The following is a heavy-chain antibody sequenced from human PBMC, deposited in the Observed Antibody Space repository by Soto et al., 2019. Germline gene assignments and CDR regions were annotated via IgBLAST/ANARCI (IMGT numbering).Heavy chain of an antibody. CDR1: GVTFRSYG. CDR2: IKQDGSEK. Sequence: PGGSRRLSCAASGVTFRSYGMNWVRQAPGKGLEWVANIKQDGSEKYYVDSVKGRFTISRDNAKKSLYLQMNSLRVEDTAVYYCASAYCSGGTCYDYWGLGT. CDR3: ASAYCSGGTCYDY. J-gene: IGHJ4*02. V-gene: IGHV3-7*02. D-gene: IGHD2-15*01.